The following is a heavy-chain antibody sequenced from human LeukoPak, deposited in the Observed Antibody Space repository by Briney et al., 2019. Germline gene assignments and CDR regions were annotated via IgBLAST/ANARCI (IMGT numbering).Heavy chain of an antibody. CDR2: INSDGSST. V-gene: IGHV3-74*01. D-gene: IGHD3-3*01. J-gene: IGHJ3*02. CDR3: TRGYYDFWSGSHDAFDI. Sequence: GGSLRLSCAASGFTFSSHWMHWVRQAPGKGLVWVSRINSDGSSTSYADSVKGRFTISRDKAKNTLYLQMNSLRAEDTAVYYCTRGYYDFWSGSHDAFDIWGQGTMVTVSS. CDR1: GFTFSSHW.